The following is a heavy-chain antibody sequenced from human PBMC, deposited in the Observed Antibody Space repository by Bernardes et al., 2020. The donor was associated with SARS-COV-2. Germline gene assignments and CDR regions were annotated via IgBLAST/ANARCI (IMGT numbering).Heavy chain of an antibody. CDR2: VKEDDSEK. V-gene: IGHV3-7*01. CDR3: VRGDEDSGYRHSQG. CDR1: GFTFSSHW. J-gene: IGHJ1*01. D-gene: IGHD3-22*01. Sequence: GSLRLSCAASGFTFSSHWMSWVRQAPGKGLEWVANVKEDDSEKNYVGSVKGRFTISRDNAQNSLYLHMNSLRAEDTGVYYCVRGDEDSGYRHSQGWGQGTLVAVSS.